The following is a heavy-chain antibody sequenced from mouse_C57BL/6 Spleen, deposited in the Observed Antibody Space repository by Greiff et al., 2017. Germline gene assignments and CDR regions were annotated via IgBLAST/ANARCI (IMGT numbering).Heavy chain of an antibody. D-gene: IGHD1-1*01. Sequence: EVKVVESGGDLVKPGGSLKLSCAASGFTFSSYGMSWVRQTPDKRLEWVATISSGGSYTYYPDSVKGRFTISIDNAKNTLYLQMSSLRSEDTAMYYCARQGGTVVAAYCAMDDWGQGTSVTVSS. CDR3: ARQGGTVVAAYCAMDD. J-gene: IGHJ4*01. V-gene: IGHV5-6*01. CDR2: ISSGGSYT. CDR1: GFTFSSYG.